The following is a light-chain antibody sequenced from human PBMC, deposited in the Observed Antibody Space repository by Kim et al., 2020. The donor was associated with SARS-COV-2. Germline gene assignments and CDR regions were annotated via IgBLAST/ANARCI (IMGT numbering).Light chain of an antibody. CDR2: DVS. CDR1: SSDVGADHY. CDR3: STYTDSVM. J-gene: IGLJ3*02. Sequence: SLGQSITISCTGSSSDVGADHYVSWYRHHPDKAPKLMIYDVSLRPSGVSNRFSGSKSGNTASLTISGLQAEDEADYYCSTYTDSVMFGGGTQLTVL. V-gene: IGLV2-14*03.